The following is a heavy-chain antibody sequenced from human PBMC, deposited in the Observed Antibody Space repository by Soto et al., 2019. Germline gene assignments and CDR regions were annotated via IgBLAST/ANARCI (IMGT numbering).Heavy chain of an antibody. CDR2: IYPGDSDT. CDR3: ARHIIYFRYYYYAMDV. J-gene: IGHJ6*02. Sequence: GGSLKIFCRGSGYTFTDYWNGWGRQLSGKGLEWGGIIYPGDSDTRYSPSFQGPVPITDDKPHNTAYLQWNTLRASDTAMYYCARHIIYFRYYYYAMDVWGQGTTVTVSS. CDR1: GYTFTDYW. V-gene: IGHV5-51*01. D-gene: IGHD3-10*01.